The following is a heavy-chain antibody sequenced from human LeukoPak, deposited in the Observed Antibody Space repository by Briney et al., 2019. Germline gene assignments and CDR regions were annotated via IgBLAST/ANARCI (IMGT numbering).Heavy chain of an antibody. CDR3: ARDDDAGDSSDWYPLDY. CDR2: ISSSSTTI. Sequence: GGSLRLSCAASGFTISSYGMNWVRQAPGKGLEWVSYISSSSTTIYYADSVKGRFTISRDNAKNSLFLQMNSLRAEDTAVYYCARDDDAGDSSDWYPLDYWGQGTLVTVSS. V-gene: IGHV3-48*01. D-gene: IGHD6-19*01. CDR1: GFTISSYG. J-gene: IGHJ4*02.